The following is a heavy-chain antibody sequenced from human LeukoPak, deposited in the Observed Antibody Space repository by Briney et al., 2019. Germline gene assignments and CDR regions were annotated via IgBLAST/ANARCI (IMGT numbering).Heavy chain of an antibody. J-gene: IGHJ4*02. D-gene: IGHD3-10*01. Sequence: SETLSLTCTVSGGSISSSRYYWGWIRQPPGKGLEWIGRNYYSGSTYYNPSLKSRVTISVDTSKNQFSLKLSSVTAADTAVYYCARADRVYYYGSGSSPHYFDYWGQGTLVTVSS. CDR1: GGSISSSRYY. CDR2: NYYSGST. V-gene: IGHV4-39*07. CDR3: ARADRVYYYGSGSSPHYFDY.